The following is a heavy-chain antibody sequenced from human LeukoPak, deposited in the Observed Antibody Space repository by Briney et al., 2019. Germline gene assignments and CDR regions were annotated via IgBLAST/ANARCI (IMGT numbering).Heavy chain of an antibody. D-gene: IGHD3-22*01. CDR1: GGSISSGSYY. CDR3: ARGNPAHTYYYDSSGIDWIDAFDI. CDR2: IYTSGST. J-gene: IGHJ3*02. V-gene: IGHV4-61*02. Sequence: PSQTLSLTCTVSGGSISSGSYYWSWIRQPAGKGLEWIGRIYTSGSTNYNPSLKSRVTISVDTSKNQFSLKLSSVTAADTAVYYCARGNPAHTYYYDSSGIDWIDAFDIWGQGTMVTVSS.